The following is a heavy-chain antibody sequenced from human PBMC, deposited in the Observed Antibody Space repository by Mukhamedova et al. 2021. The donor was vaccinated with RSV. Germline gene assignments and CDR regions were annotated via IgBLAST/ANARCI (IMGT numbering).Heavy chain of an antibody. V-gene: IGHV3-21*01. CDR3: ARDRIAVAGTRDYYGMDF. CDR2: ISSSSSXI. J-gene: IGHJ6*02. D-gene: IGHD6-19*01. Sequence: GKGLEWVSSISSSSSXIYYADSLKGRFTISRDNAKNSLYLQMNSLRAEDTAVYYCARDRIAVAGTRDYYGMDFWGQGTTVTVSS.